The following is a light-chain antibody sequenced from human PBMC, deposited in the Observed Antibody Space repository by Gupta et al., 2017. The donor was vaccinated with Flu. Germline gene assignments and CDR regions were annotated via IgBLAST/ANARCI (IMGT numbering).Light chain of an antibody. CDR2: GNS. CDR1: SSNIGAGYD. V-gene: IGLV1-40*01. J-gene: IGLJ1*01. Sequence: QSVLTQPPSVSGAPGQRVTISCTGSSSNIGAGYDVHWYQQLPGTAPKLLIYGNSNRPSGVPDRFSGSKSGTSAPLAITGLQAEDEADYYCQSYDSSLSAFFGTGTKVTVL. CDR3: QSYDSSLSAF.